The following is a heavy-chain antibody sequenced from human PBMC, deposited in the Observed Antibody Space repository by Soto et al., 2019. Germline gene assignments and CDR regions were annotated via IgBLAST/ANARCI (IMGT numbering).Heavy chain of an antibody. CDR2: IYWDDDK. CDR1: GFSVSTSGVG. Sequence: QITLKESGPTLVKPTQTLTLTCTFSGFSVSTSGVGVAWIRQPPGKALEWLALIYWDDDKRYSPFLQSRVTINKDNNKNQVVLKVTNIDPVDTATFYCAHKGGRGAAMDVWGQGTTVTVS. D-gene: IGHD2-15*01. V-gene: IGHV2-5*02. CDR3: AHKGGRGAAMDV. J-gene: IGHJ6*02.